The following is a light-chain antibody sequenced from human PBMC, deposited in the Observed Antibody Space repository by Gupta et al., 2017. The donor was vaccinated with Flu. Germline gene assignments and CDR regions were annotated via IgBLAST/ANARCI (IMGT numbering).Light chain of an antibody. CDR3: NSYTPTSPKV. Sequence: SITISSTGTSSDIGTCDYVSWYHQHPAKALKLIIYSVSDRPAGVSHRFSGSKSGNTASLTISAPQPEDDADYFGNSYTPTSPKVFGTGTKFTVL. J-gene: IGLJ1*01. V-gene: IGLV2-14*03. CDR2: SVS. CDR1: SSDIGTCDY.